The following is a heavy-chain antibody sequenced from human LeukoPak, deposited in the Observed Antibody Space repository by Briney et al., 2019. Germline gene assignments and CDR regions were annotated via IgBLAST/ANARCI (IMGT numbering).Heavy chain of an antibody. CDR3: ARLRGLYSGTYRYQTAFEY. V-gene: IGHV3-7*01. D-gene: IGHD1-26*01. CDR2: IKQDGSEK. CDR1: GFTFSNYW. Sequence: GGSLRLSCATSGFTFSNYWMSWVRQAPGKGLEWVANIKQDGSEKYYVDSVKGRFTVSRDNAKNSLYLQMNSLRVEDTSVYYCARLRGLYSGTYRYQTAFEYWGQGSLLTVSS. J-gene: IGHJ4*02.